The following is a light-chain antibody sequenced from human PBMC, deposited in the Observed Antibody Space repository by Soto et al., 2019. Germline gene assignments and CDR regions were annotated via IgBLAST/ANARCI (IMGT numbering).Light chain of an antibody. CDR2: EVS. V-gene: IGLV2-14*01. CDR3: SSYAGRNIWV. Sequence: QSALTQPASVSGSPGQSIIISCTGTSSDVGDYNFVSWYQQHPGKAPKLMIYEVSNRPSGVSNRFSGSKSGNTASLTISGLQAEDEADYYCSSYAGRNIWVFGGGTKVTVL. CDR1: SSDVGDYNF. J-gene: IGLJ3*02.